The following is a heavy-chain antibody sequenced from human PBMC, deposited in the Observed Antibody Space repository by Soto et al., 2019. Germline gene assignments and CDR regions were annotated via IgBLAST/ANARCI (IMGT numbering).Heavy chain of an antibody. CDR2: IYYSGNT. J-gene: IGHJ6*04. Sequence: LSLTCSVSGGSISSGYYYWSWIRQPPGKGLEWIGNIYYSGNTYYNPSLKSRLIISIDTSKNQFSLKVGSVTAADTAVFYCARGFGVLVRGIIRDCPGMDVGGKGTTVTFS. V-gene: IGHV4-30-4*01. CDR1: GGSISSGYYY. D-gene: IGHD3-10*01. CDR3: ARGFGVLVRGIIRDCPGMDV.